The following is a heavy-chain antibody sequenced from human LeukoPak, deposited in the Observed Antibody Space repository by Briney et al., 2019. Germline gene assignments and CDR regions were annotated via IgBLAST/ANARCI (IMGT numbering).Heavy chain of an antibody. J-gene: IGHJ4*02. Sequence: PSETLSLTCTVSGGSISSYYWSWVRQAPGKGLEWVAVISYDGSNKYYADSVKGRFTISRDNSKNTLYLQMNSLRAEDTAVYYCAKDKAVAAVSSPDYWGQGTLVTVSS. CDR2: ISYDGSNK. D-gene: IGHD6-19*01. CDR1: GGSISSYY. V-gene: IGHV3-30*18. CDR3: AKDKAVAAVSSPDY.